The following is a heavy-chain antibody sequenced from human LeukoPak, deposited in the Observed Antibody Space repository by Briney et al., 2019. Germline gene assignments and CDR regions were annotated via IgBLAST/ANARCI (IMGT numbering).Heavy chain of an antibody. CDR3: AKDPRVQSIATRPEGLFDF. J-gene: IGHJ4*02. V-gene: IGHV3-30*18. CDR2: ISDDGNNE. CDR1: GFTFSAYG. D-gene: IGHD6-6*01. Sequence: GGSLRLSCAAPGFTFSAYGMHWVRQAPGKGLEGVAVISDDGNNEYYADSVKGRFTISRDNSKNTLYLQMNSLRAEDTAVYYCAKDPRVQSIATRPEGLFDFWGQGTLVTVSS.